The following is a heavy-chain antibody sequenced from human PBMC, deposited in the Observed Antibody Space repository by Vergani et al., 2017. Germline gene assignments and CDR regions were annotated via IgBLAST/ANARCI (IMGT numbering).Heavy chain of an antibody. Sequence: QVQLQESGPGLVRPSETLSLTCTVSGGSLSGYYGNWIRQTPGEGLEWIGYVEDSGYFNYNPSLKTRVSMSSDTSNNQFSLMLSSVTVADTAVYYCARSIVSRNPPDYFDNWGQGTLVTVSS. D-gene: IGHD1-14*01. CDR2: VEDSGYF. V-gene: IGHV4-59*01. CDR3: ARSIVSRNPPDYFDN. J-gene: IGHJ4*02. CDR1: GGSLSGYY.